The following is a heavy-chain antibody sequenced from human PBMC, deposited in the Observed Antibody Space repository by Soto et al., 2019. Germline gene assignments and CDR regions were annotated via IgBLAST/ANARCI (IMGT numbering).Heavy chain of an antibody. CDR3: AGGGGGTYYYFDC. V-gene: IGHV4-61*01. J-gene: IGHJ4*02. CDR2: IYYSGST. CDR1: GGSVSSGSYY. Sequence: QVQLQESGPGLVKPSETLSLTCTVSGGSVSSGSYYWSWIRQPPGKGLEWIGYIYYSGSTNYNSSLKSRVTVSVDTSKNQWSLNLSSVTAADPAVDYCAGGGGGTYYYFDCWGQGTLVTVSS. D-gene: IGHD1-26*01.